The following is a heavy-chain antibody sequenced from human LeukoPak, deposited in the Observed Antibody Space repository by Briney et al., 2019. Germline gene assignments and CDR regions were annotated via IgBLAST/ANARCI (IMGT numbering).Heavy chain of an antibody. CDR2: IYYSGST. V-gene: IGHV4-31*03. J-gene: IGHJ4*02. Sequence: SQTLSLACTVSGCSISSGGYYWSWIRQHPGKGLEWIGYIYYSGSTYYNPSLKSRVTISVDTSKNQFSLKLSSVTAADTAVYYCARAGMITYYFDYWGQGTLVTVSS. CDR3: ARAGMITYYFDY. CDR1: GCSISSGGYY. D-gene: IGHD3-16*01.